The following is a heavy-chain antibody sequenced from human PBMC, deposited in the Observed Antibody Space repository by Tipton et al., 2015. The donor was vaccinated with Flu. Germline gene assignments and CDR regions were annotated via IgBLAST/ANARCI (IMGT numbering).Heavy chain of an antibody. Sequence: TLSLTCTVSGGSVNSGTYYWSWIRQPAGEGLEWIGRVSMGGGTNYNPSLSSRVTITIDTSKNQFSLKLTSVTAADTAVYYCARDRLYSASVGYFYVGASDVWGQGTMVTVPP. CDR3: ARDRLYSASVGYFYVGASDV. V-gene: IGHV4-61*02. CDR2: VSMGGGT. J-gene: IGHJ3*01. D-gene: IGHD3-22*01. CDR1: GGSVNSGTYY.